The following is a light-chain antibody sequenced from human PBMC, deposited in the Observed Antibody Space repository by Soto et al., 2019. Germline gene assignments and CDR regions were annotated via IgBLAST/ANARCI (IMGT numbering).Light chain of an antibody. CDR1: SSDVGSHNL. CDR3: CSHASGSTYV. Sequence: QSVLTQPASVSGSPGQSITISCTGTSSDVGSHNLVSWYQQYPGKAPKVVIFEATKRPSGVSNRFSGSKSGSTASLTISGLQAEDEADYYCCSHASGSTYVFGTGTKLTVL. V-gene: IGLV2-23*01. J-gene: IGLJ1*01. CDR2: EAT.